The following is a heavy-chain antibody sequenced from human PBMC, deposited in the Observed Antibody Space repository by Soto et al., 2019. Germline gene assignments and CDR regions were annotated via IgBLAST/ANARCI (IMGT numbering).Heavy chain of an antibody. V-gene: IGHV3-23*01. J-gene: IGHJ4*02. CDR1: GFTFSSYA. Sequence: PGGSLRLSCAASGFTFSSYAMSWVRQAPGKGLEWVSAISGSGGSTYYADSVKGRFTISRDNSKNTLYLQMNSLRAEDTAVYYCAKDQDELPYGESGYWGQGALVTVSS. CDR3: AKDQDELPYGESGY. D-gene: IGHD3-10*01. CDR2: ISGSGGST.